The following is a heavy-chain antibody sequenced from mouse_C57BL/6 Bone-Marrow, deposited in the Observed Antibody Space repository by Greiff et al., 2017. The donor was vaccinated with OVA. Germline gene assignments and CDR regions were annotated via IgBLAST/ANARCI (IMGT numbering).Heavy chain of an antibody. D-gene: IGHD1-1*01. CDR1: GYTFTSYW. V-gene: IGHV1-64*01. CDR3: AREGITTVVEGWYFDV. CDR2: IHPNSGST. Sequence: VQLQQPGAELVKPGASVKLSCKASGYTFTSYWMHWVKQRPGQGLEWIGMIHPNSGSTNYNEKFKSKATLTVDKSSSTAYMQLSSLTSEDSAVYYCAREGITTVVEGWYFDVWGTGTTVTVSS. J-gene: IGHJ1*03.